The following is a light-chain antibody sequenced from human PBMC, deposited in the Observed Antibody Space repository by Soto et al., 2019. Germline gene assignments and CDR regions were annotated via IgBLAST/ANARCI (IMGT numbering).Light chain of an antibody. CDR1: TTDVGSYKL. V-gene: IGLV2-23*02. CDR3: CSWAGSSTFYF. Sequence: QSALTQPASVSGSPGQSITISCTGTTTDVGSYKLVSWYQQNPGKAPKLMIYEVSRRPSGVSNRFSGSKSGNTASLTISGLQAEDEADYYCCSWAGSSTFYFFGSGTKLTVL. J-gene: IGLJ1*01. CDR2: EVS.